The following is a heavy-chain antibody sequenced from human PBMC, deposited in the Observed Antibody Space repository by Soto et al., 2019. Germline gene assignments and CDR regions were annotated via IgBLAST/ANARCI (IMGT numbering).Heavy chain of an antibody. CDR1: GFTFSSYG. CDR2: IWYDGSNK. D-gene: IGHD2-15*01. V-gene: IGHV3-33*01. J-gene: IGHJ4*02. CDR3: AREGWVGGGSCCPY. Sequence: QVQLVESGGGVVQPGRSLRLSCAASGFTFSSYGMHWVRQAPGKGLEWVAVIWYDGSNKYYADSVKGRFTISRDNSKNTLSLPMNSLRAEDQAVYYCAREGWVGGGSCCPYWGQGTLVTVSS.